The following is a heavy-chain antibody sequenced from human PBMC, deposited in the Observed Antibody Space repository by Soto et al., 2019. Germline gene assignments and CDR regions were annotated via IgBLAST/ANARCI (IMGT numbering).Heavy chain of an antibody. J-gene: IGHJ4*02. CDR3: AKHGGYYDSSGYYLDIDY. CDR1: GFTFSSYG. CDR2: ISGSGGST. V-gene: IGHV3-23*01. Sequence: GGSLRLSCAASGFTFSSYGMHWVRQAPGKGLEWVAVISGSGGSTYYADSVKGRFTISRDNSKNTLYLQMNSLRAEDTAVYYCAKHGGYYDSSGYYLDIDYWGQGTLVTVSS. D-gene: IGHD3-22*01.